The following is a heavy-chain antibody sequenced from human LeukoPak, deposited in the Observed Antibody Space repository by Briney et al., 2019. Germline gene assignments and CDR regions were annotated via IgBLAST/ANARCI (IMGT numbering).Heavy chain of an antibody. V-gene: IGHV3-21*01. CDR3: ARDTHSGSYYQGPRDFDY. Sequence: PGGSLRLSCAASGFTFSSYSMNWVRQAPGKGLEWVSSISSSSSYIYYADSVKGRFTISRDNAKNSLYLQMNSLRAEDTAVYYCARDTHSGSYYQGPRDFDYWGQGTLVTVSS. J-gene: IGHJ4*02. CDR2: ISSSSSYI. CDR1: GFTFSSYS. D-gene: IGHD1-26*01.